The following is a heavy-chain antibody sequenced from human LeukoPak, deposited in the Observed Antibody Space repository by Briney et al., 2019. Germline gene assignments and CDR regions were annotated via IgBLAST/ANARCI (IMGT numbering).Heavy chain of an antibody. D-gene: IGHD1-26*01. J-gene: IGHJ4*02. V-gene: IGHV4-59*01. CDR3: ARHSGSYYDFDY. CDR2: IYYSGST. CDR1: GGSISTYY. Sequence: SETLSLTCTVSGGSISTYYWSWIRQPPGKGLEWIGYIYYSGSTNYNPSLKSRVTISVDTSKNQFSLRLSSVTAADTAVYYCARHSGSYYDFDYWGQGTLVTVSS.